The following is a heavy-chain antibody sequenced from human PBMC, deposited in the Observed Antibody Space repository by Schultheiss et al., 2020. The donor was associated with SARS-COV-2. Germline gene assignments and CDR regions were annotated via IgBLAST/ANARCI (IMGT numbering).Heavy chain of an antibody. D-gene: IGHD3-16*01. J-gene: IGHJ4*02. CDR2: ISSGGSTI. Sequence: GESLKISCAASGFTFSSYEMNWVRQAPGKGLEWVSYISSGGSTIYYADSVKGRFTISRDNAKNSLFLQMNSLRAEDTAVYYCARVVSDYVWGWDYWGQGTLVTVSS. CDR1: GFTFSSYE. V-gene: IGHV3-48*03. CDR3: ARVVSDYVWGWDY.